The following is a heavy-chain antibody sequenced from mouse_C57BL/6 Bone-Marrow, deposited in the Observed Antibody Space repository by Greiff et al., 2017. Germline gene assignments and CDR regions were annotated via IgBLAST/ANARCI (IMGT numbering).Heavy chain of an antibody. CDR2: IYPGSGST. Sequence: VKLQQPGAELVKPGASVKMSCKASGYTFNSYWITWVKQRPGQGLEWIGDIYPGSGSTYYNEKFKSKATLTVDTSSSTAYMQLSSLTSEDSAVYYCARERDGDGGDYWGQGTSVTVSS. CDR1: GYTFNSYW. CDR3: ARERDGDGGDY. V-gene: IGHV1-55*01. J-gene: IGHJ4*01. D-gene: IGHD1-1*01.